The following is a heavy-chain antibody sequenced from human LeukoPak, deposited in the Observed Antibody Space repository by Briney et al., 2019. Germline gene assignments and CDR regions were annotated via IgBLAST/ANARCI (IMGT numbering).Heavy chain of an antibody. V-gene: IGHV4-34*01. Sequence: SETLSLTCAVSGGSFGDFHWSWIRQPPGKGLEWIGEINHSGYTNYYPSLKSRVTISVDTSKNQFSLRLSSVTAADTAVYYCARNDYFGINNGMDVWGQGTTVTVS. CDR2: INHSGYT. CDR1: GGSFGDFH. D-gene: IGHD2/OR15-2a*01. J-gene: IGHJ6*02. CDR3: ARNDYFGINNGMDV.